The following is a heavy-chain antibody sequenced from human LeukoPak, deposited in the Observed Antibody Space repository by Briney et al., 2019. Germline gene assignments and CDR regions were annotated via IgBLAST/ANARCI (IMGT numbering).Heavy chain of an antibody. V-gene: IGHV4-4*07. Sequence: SETLSLTCTVSGGSISSYYWSWIRQPAGKGLEWIGRIYTSGSTNYNPSLKSRVTMSVDTSKNQFSLKLSSVTAADTAVYYCARDAPSRGWYVPGFDPWGQGTLVTVSS. CDR3: ARDAPSRGWYVPGFDP. J-gene: IGHJ5*02. D-gene: IGHD6-19*01. CDR2: IYTSGST. CDR1: GGSISSYY.